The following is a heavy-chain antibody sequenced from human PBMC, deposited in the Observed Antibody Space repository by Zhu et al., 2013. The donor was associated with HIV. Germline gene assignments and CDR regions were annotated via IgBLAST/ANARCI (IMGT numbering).Heavy chain of an antibody. CDR3: ARGAGYDSSGYYNDY. CDR1: GYTFTGYF. D-gene: IGHD3-22*01. Sequence: QVQLVQSGAEVKKPGASVKVSCKASGYTFTGYFMHWVRQAPRQGLEWMGWINPNSGGTNYAQKFQGRVTMTRDTSIITAYMEVSRLRSDDTAVYYCARGAGYDSSGYYNDYWGQGTLVHRLL. CDR2: INPNSGGT. J-gene: IGHJ4*02. V-gene: IGHV1-2*02.